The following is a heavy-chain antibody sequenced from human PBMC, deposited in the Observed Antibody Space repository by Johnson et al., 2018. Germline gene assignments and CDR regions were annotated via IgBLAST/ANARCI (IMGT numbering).Heavy chain of an antibody. CDR3: VRDPGKYGESFDI. J-gene: IGHJ3*02. Sequence: VQLVQSGGGLVQPGGSXRLSCGASGFTFSDYWMTWVRQAPGKGLEWVASIKKDGSENYYVDSVKGRFTISRDNAKSSLSLQMDNLRAEDTGVYFCVRDPGKYGESFDIWGQGTMVTVSS. V-gene: IGHV3-7*01. CDR1: GFTFSDYW. D-gene: IGHD4-17*01. CDR2: IKKDGSEN.